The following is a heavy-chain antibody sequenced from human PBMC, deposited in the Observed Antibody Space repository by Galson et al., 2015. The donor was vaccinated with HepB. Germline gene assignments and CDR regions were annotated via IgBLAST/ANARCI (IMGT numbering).Heavy chain of an antibody. CDR2: ISSRSSTI. V-gene: IGHV3-48*04. CDR3: ARDPRYSSNWYTDY. Sequence: SLRLSCATSGFTFSSYSMNWVRQAPGKGLEWISYISSRSSTIYYADSVKGRFTISRDDAKNSPYLQMNSLRVEDTAVYYCARDPRYSSNWYTDYWGQGTLVTVSS. CDR1: GFTFSSYS. J-gene: IGHJ4*02. D-gene: IGHD6-13*01.